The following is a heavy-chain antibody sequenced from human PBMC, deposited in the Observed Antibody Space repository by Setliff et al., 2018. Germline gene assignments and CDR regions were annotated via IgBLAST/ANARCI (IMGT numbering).Heavy chain of an antibody. J-gene: IGHJ4*02. CDR2: INPSSGAT. Sequence: ASVKVSCKASGYTFTGYYMYWVRQAPGQGLEWMGRINPSSGATIYAQKFQGRVTMTSDTSISTAYMELSSLRSEDTAVYYCARVSRSYGLPLDYWGQGTLVTVSS. V-gene: IGHV1-2*06. D-gene: IGHD5-18*01. CDR3: ARVSRSYGLPLDY. CDR1: GYTFTGYY.